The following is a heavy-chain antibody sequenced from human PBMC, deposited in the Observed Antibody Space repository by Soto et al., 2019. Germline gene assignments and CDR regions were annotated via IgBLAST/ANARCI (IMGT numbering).Heavy chain of an antibody. Sequence: SLRLSCAASGFTFSSYAMHWVRQAPGKGLEWVAVISYDGSNKYYADSVKGRFTISRDNSKNTLYLQMNSLRAEDTAVYYCARDKTYDSSGYYHYYYYYGMDVWGQGTTVTVSS. V-gene: IGHV3-30-3*01. CDR1: GFTFSSYA. CDR3: ARDKTYDSSGYYHYYYYYGMDV. D-gene: IGHD3-22*01. CDR2: ISYDGSNK. J-gene: IGHJ6*02.